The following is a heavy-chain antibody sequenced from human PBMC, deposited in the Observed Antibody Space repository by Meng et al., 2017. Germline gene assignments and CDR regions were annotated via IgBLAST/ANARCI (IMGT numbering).Heavy chain of an antibody. Sequence: EVQRVGSGGDLVKPGGSLRLSCAASGFPFNRYAMTWVRQAPGKGLQWVSTIAANGDKTYYADSVKGRFTISRDNSKNTLYVQMNSLRAEDTAIYYCASSRGGPRLDYFHNWGQGPLVTVSS. D-gene: IGHD6-19*01. CDR2: IAANGDKT. CDR3: ASSRGGPRLDYFHN. CDR1: GFPFNRYA. V-gene: IGHV3-23*04. J-gene: IGHJ4*02.